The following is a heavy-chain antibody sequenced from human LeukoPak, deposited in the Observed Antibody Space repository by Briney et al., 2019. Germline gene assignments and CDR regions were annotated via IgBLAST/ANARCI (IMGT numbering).Heavy chain of an antibody. D-gene: IGHD2-2*02. V-gene: IGHV4-34*01. Sequence: SETLSLTCAVYGGSFSGYYWSWIRQPPGKGLEWIGETNHSGSTNCNPSLKSRVTISVDTSKNQFSLKLSSVTAADTAVYYCARVNECSSTSCYINYWGQGTLVTVSS. CDR3: ARVNECSSTSCYINY. CDR2: TNHSGST. J-gene: IGHJ4*02. CDR1: GGSFSGYY.